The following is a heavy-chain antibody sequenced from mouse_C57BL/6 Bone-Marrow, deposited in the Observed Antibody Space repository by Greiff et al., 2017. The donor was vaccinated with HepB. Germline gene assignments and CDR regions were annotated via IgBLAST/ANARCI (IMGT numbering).Heavy chain of an antibody. CDR1: GYTFTDYN. V-gene: IGHV1-22*01. CDR2: INPNNGGT. Sequence: VQLQQSGPELVKPGASVKMSCKASGYTFTDYNMHWVKQRHGKSLEWIGYINPNNGGTSYNQKFKGKATLTVNKSSSTAYMELRSLTSEDSAVYYGARWIDGYYPYAMDYWGQGTSVTVSS. D-gene: IGHD2-3*01. J-gene: IGHJ4*01. CDR3: ARWIDGYYPYAMDY.